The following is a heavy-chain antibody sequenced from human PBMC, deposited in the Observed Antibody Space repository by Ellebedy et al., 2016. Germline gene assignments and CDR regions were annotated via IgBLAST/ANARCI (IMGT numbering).Heavy chain of an antibody. J-gene: IGHJ4*02. Sequence: GESLKISCKGSGYSFADYWTVWVRQMPGKGLEWMGIIYPGDSDTRYSPAFQGQVTISVDKSISTAYLQWTSLKPSDTATYYCARRTNSYLFDYWGQGTLVTVSS. D-gene: IGHD1-26*01. CDR1: GYSFADYW. V-gene: IGHV5-51*01. CDR3: ARRTNSYLFDY. CDR2: IYPGDSDT.